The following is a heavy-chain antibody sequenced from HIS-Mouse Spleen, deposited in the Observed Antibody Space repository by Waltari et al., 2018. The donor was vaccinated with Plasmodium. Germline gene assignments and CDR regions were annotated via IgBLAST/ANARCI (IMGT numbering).Heavy chain of an antibody. Sequence: QLQLQESGPGLVKPSETLSLTCTVSGGSISSSSYYWGWIRQPPGKGLEWIGSIYYSGSTYYNPSLKSRVTISVDTSKNQFALKLSSVTAADTAVYYCARGYDFWSGGERFDPWGQGTLVTVSS. V-gene: IGHV4-39*07. J-gene: IGHJ5*02. CDR2: IYYSGST. D-gene: IGHD3-3*01. CDR1: GGSISSSSYY. CDR3: ARGYDFWSGGERFDP.